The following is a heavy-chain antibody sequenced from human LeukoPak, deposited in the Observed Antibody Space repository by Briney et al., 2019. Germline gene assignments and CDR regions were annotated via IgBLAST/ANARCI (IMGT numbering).Heavy chain of an antibody. D-gene: IGHD3-3*01. CDR2: MYYGRNT. V-gene: IGHV4-39*01. CDR1: GGSISGSDYY. CDR3: ARHGHYTSLDP. Sequence: SETLSLTCTVSGGSISGSDYYWAWIRQPPGKGLEWIVSMYYGRNTYYNPSLNSRVTISVDTSKNHFSLNLSSVTAADTAVYYCARHGHYTSLDPWGQGTLVTVSS. J-gene: IGHJ5*02.